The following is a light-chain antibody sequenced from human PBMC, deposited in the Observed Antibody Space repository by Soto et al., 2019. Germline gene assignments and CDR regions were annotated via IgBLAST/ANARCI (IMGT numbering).Light chain of an antibody. Sequence: QSVLTQSPSASASLGASVKLTCTLSSGHSSYAIAWHQQQPEKGPRYLMKLNSDGSHTKGDGIPDRFSGSSSGAERYLTISSLQSEDEADYCCQTWAAGIVVFGGGTKLTVL. CDR1: SGHSSYA. CDR2: LNSDGSH. CDR3: QTWAAGIVV. V-gene: IGLV4-69*01. J-gene: IGLJ2*01.